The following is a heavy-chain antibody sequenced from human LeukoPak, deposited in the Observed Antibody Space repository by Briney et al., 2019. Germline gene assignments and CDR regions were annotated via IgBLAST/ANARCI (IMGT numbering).Heavy chain of an antibody. V-gene: IGHV3-20*03. J-gene: IGHJ4*02. CDR1: GFTFDDYT. CDR3: ATQPSSAPTRAYFDY. CDR2: INWTGGMT. D-gene: IGHD1-1*01. Sequence: GGSLRLSYAASGFTFDDYTMHWVRQVPGKGLEWVSGINWTGGMTGYVESVKGRFTISRDNGKNLLYLQMNSLRADDTAVYFCATQPSSAPTRAYFDYWGPGTLVTVSS.